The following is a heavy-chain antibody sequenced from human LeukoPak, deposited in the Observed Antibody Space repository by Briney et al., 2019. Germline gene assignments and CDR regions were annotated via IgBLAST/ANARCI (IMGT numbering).Heavy chain of an antibody. CDR1: GDSVSSGSYY. Sequence: SETLSLTCTVSGDSVSSGSYYRSWIRQPPGKGLEWIGYIYYNGDTNYNPSLKSRVTIAADTSKNQFSLKLNSVTAADTAVYYCARLTYYDIGGHWGQGTLVTVSS. V-gene: IGHV4-61*01. D-gene: IGHD3-9*01. CDR2: IYYNGDT. CDR3: ARLTYYDIGGH. J-gene: IGHJ4*02.